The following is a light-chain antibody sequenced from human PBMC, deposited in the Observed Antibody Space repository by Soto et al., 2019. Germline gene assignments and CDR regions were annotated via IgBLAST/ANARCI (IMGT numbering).Light chain of an antibody. J-gene: IGKJ4*01. CDR1: QGIAST. V-gene: IGKV3-15*01. CDR2: DTS. Sequence: ESVRAQPPTTLSVTPVKVATLSGMASQGIASTLAWYPHKPGQTATVLIYDTSTRAIGVQARFSGSRSGAELALTINSLPSEAFAVYYCQRYNTWPLTFGGGTKVDIK. CDR3: QRYNTWPLT.